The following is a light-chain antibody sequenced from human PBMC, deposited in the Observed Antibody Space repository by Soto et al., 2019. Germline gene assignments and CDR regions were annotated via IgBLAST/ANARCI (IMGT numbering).Light chain of an antibody. CDR1: QSISRS. V-gene: IGKV1-39*01. CDR3: QQSYNSPMYT. CDR2: AAS. J-gene: IGKJ2*01. Sequence: DIPMTQSPSSLSASDGDRVTITCRASQSISRSLNWYQQKPGKAPRLLIYAASSLQNGVPSRFSGSGSGTDFTLTISSLQPEDAAIYSCQQSYNSPMYTFGQGTTLEIK.